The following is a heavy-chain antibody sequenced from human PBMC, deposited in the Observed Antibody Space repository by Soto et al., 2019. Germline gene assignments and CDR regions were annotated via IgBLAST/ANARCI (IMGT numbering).Heavy chain of an antibody. CDR2: IIPIFGTA. CDR1: GGTFSSYA. V-gene: IGHV1-69*01. CDR3: ARDVGYCSSTSCPG. Sequence: QVQLVQSGAEVKKPGSSVKVSCKASGGTFSSYAISWVRQAPGQGLEWMGGIIPIFGTANYAQKFQGRVTITADESTSTAYMGLSSLRSEDTAVYYCARDVGYCSSTSCPGWGQGTLVTVSS. D-gene: IGHD2-2*03. J-gene: IGHJ4*02.